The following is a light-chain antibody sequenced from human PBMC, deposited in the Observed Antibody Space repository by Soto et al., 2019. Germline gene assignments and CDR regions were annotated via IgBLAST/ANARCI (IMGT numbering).Light chain of an antibody. CDR1: QSISSW. CDR3: QQKGT. J-gene: IGKJ1*01. Sequence: DIQMTQSPSTLSASVGDRVTITCRASQSISSWLAWYQQKPGKAPKLLNYDASSLESGVPSRFSGSGSGTEFTLTISSLQPDDFATYYCQQKGTFGQGTKVEIK. V-gene: IGKV1-5*01. CDR2: DAS.